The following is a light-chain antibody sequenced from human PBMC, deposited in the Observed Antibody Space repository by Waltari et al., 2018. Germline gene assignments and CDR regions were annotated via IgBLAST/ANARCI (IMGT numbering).Light chain of an antibody. CDR1: QSVSRA. CDR3: QHYVSLPVT. J-gene: IGKJ1*01. Sequence: EIVLTQSPGTLSLSPGERATLSCRASQSVSRALAWYQQNPGQAPRLPIDGASNRATGIPDRFSGSGSGTDFSLIISRLEPEDFAVYYCQHYVSLPVTFGQGTKVEIK. V-gene: IGKV3-20*01. CDR2: GAS.